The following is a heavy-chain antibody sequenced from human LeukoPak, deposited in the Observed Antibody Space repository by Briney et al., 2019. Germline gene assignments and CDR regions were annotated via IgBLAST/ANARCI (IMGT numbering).Heavy chain of an antibody. D-gene: IGHD5-18*01. V-gene: IGHV4-59*01. J-gene: IGHJ4*02. CDR1: GGSISSYY. CDR3: ATNRGRYSYGYFDY. CDR2: IYYSGST. Sequence: SETLSLTCTVSGGSISSYYWSWIRQPPGKGLEWIGYIYYSGSTNYNPSLKSRVTISVDTSKNQFSLKLSSVTAADTAVYYCATNRGRYSYGYFDYWGQGTLVTVT.